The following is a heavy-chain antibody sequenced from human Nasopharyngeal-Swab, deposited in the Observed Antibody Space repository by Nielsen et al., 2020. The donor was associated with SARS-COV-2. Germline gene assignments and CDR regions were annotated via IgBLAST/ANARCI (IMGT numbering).Heavy chain of an antibody. D-gene: IGHD2-2*01. Sequence: GGSLRLSCVASGLTFSDYYMSWIRQAPGKGLEWVSYMSNSGSTIYYADSVKGRFTISRDNSKNTLYLQMNSLRAEDTAVYYCAKDGRLSTRNWFDPWGQGTLVTVSS. CDR1: GLTFSDYY. J-gene: IGHJ5*02. V-gene: IGHV3-11*01. CDR2: MSNSGSTI. CDR3: AKDGRLSTRNWFDP.